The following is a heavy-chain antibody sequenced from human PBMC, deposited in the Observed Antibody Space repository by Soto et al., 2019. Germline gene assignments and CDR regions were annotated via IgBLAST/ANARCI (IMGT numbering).Heavy chain of an antibody. V-gene: IGHV3-11*01. J-gene: IGHJ4*02. CDR1: GFTFSDYY. D-gene: IGHD6-13*01. CDR2: ISSSGSTI. Sequence: QVPLVESGGGLVKPGGSLRLSCAASGFTFSDYYMSWIRQAPGKGLEWVSYISSSGSTIYYADSVKGRFTISRDNAKNSLNLQMNSLRAEDTAVYYCATAAAPGTYPDYWGQGTLVTVSS. CDR3: ATAAAPGTYPDY.